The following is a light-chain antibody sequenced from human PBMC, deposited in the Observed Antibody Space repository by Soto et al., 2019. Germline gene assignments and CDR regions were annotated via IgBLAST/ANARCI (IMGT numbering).Light chain of an antibody. CDR1: QGIRSY. CDR3: QQRNSYPLT. J-gene: IGKJ3*01. CDR2: AAS. V-gene: IGKV1-9*01. Sequence: DIQLTQSPSFLSASVGDRVTITCRARQGIRSYLAWYQQKPGKAPKLLIYAASTLQSGVPSRFSGSGAGTEFTLPISSLQPEDFATDYCQQRNSYPLTFGPGNKVDIK.